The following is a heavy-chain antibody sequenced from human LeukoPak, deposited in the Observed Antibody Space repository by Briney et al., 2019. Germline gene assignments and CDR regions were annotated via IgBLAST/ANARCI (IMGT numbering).Heavy chain of an antibody. CDR3: ARGRPTTSIAAAGVNWFDP. Sequence: ASLKVSCKASGYTFTGYYMHWVRQAPGQGLEWMGWINPNSGGTNYAQKFQGRVTMTRDTSISTAYMELSSLRSEDTAVYYCARGRPTTSIAAAGVNWFDPWGQGTLVTVSS. D-gene: IGHD6-13*01. CDR2: INPNSGGT. CDR1: GYTFTGYY. J-gene: IGHJ5*02. V-gene: IGHV1-2*02.